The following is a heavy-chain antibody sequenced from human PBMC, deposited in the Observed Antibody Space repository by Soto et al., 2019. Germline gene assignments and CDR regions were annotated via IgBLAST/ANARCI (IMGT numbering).Heavy chain of an antibody. CDR1: GGSINSGDYY. CDR3: AREVSPNSRGWYTVLVRWFDP. J-gene: IGHJ5*02. Sequence: QVQLQESGPGLVKPSQTLSLTCTVSGGSINSGDYYWSWVRQLPGEGLEWIGFISYSGSTYYNPSLESRVNISLATSKNKFSLELNSVPAADSAVYYCAREVSPNSRGWYTVLVRWFDPWGQGTLVTVSS. CDR2: ISYSGST. V-gene: IGHV4-31*03. D-gene: IGHD6-19*01.